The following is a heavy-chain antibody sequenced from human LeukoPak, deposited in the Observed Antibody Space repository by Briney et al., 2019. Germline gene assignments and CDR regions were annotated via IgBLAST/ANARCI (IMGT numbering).Heavy chain of an antibody. D-gene: IGHD3-22*01. V-gene: IGHV1-46*01. CDR3: ARRAATSGSPFDY. Sequence: EASVKVSCKASGYTFISYLMHWVRQAPGQGLEWMGTINPSGGSTTYAQKFQGRVTMTGDTSTSTLCMELISLRSEDTAVYYCARRAATSGSPFDYWGQGTLVTVSS. CDR1: GYTFISYL. J-gene: IGHJ4*02. CDR2: INPSGGST.